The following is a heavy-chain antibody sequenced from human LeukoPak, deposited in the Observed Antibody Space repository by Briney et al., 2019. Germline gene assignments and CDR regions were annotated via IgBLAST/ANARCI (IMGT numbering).Heavy chain of an antibody. D-gene: IGHD3-22*01. CDR1: GFTFSGSA. Sequence: PGGSLRLSCAASGFTFSGSAMHWVRQASGKGLEWLGRIRSKANSYATAYAASVKGRFTISRDDPKNTAYLQMNSLKTEDTAVYYCRRGVEAYYYDSSGYRRTDYWGQGTLVTVSS. CDR2: IRSKANSYAT. J-gene: IGHJ4*02. CDR3: RRGVEAYYYDSSGYRRTDY. V-gene: IGHV3-73*01.